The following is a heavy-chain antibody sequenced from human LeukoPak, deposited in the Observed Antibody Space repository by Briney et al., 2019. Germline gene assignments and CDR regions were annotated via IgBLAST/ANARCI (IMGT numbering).Heavy chain of an antibody. J-gene: IGHJ5*01. CDR2: IYSGGST. V-gene: IGHV3-53*01. D-gene: IGHD6-19*01. CDR3: ARSTPERSGWYDC. CDR1: GFTVSSNY. Sequence: PGGSLRLSCAASGFTVSSNYMSWVRQAPGKGLEWVSVIYSGGSTYYADSVKGRFTISRDNSKNTLYLQMNSLRAEDTAVYYCARSTPERSGWYDCWGQGTLVTVSS.